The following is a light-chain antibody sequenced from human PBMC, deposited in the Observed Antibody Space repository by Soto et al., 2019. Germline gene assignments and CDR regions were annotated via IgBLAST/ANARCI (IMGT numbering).Light chain of an antibody. V-gene: IGKV1-33*01. CDR2: DAS. CDR1: QDISNY. Sequence: DIQMTQSPSSLSASVGDRVTITCQASQDISNYLNWYQQKPGKAPKLLISDASNLEVGVPLRFSGSGSGTHFTVTINSLQTEDIATYYCQQYDVLPLSFGPGTKVDIK. J-gene: IGKJ3*01. CDR3: QQYDVLPLS.